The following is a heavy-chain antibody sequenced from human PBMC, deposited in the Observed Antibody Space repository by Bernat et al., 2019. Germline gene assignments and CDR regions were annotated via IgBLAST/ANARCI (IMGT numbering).Heavy chain of an antibody. CDR3: AKGDHDSSGSSNWFDP. Sequence: AASGFTFSSYAMTWVRQAPGKGLDWVSVISGSGDNTYYADSVKGRFTISRDNSKSSLYLQMNSLSADDTAVYYCAKGDHDSSGSSNWFDPWGQGTL. J-gene: IGHJ5*02. CDR1: GFTFSSYA. CDR2: ISGSGDNT. D-gene: IGHD3-22*01. V-gene: IGHV3-23*01.